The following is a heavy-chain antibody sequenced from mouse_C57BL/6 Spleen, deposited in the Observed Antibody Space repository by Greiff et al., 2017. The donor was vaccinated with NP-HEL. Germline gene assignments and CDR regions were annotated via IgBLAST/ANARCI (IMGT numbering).Heavy chain of an antibody. J-gene: IGHJ4*01. CDR1: GYAFTNYL. Sequence: VQLQQSGAELVRPGTSVKVSCKASGYAFTNYLIEWVKQRPGQGLEWIGVINPGSGGTNYNEKFKGKATLTADKSSSTAYMQLSSLTSEDSAVYFCARSRYGSHYYVMDYWGQGTSVTVSS. CDR3: ARSRYGSHYYVMDY. D-gene: IGHD1-1*01. CDR2: INPGSGGT. V-gene: IGHV1-54*01.